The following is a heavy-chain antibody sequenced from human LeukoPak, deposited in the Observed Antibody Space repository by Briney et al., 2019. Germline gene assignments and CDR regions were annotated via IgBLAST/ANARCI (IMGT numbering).Heavy chain of an antibody. Sequence: GRSLRLSCAASGFTFSSYGMHWVRQAPGKGLEWVAVISYDGSNKYYADSVKGRFTISRDNSKNTLYLQMNSLRAEDTAVCYCAKAIFGSVTGDAFDIWGQGTMVTVSS. V-gene: IGHV3-30*18. J-gene: IGHJ3*02. CDR1: GFTFSSYG. CDR2: ISYDGSNK. CDR3: AKAIFGSVTGDAFDI. D-gene: IGHD3-10*02.